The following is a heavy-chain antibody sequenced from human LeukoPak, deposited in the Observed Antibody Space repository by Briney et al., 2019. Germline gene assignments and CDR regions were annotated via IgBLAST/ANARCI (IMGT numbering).Heavy chain of an antibody. Sequence: GGSLRLSCVASGFTFSAFALHWVRQAPGKGLEWVAVISYDGSNKYYADSVKGRFTISRDNSKNTLYLQMNSLRAEDTAVYYCARDGAVAGYDAFDIWGQGTMVTVSS. V-gene: IGHV3-30-3*01. D-gene: IGHD6-19*01. CDR2: ISYDGSNK. CDR3: ARDGAVAGYDAFDI. CDR1: GFTFSAFA. J-gene: IGHJ3*02.